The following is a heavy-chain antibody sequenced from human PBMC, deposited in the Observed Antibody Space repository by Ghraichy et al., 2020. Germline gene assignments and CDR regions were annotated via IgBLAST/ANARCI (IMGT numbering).Heavy chain of an antibody. D-gene: IGHD6-13*01. CDR3: AGCPMFADEQQLESDAFDI. CDR1: GGSISSYY. Sequence: SETLSLTCTVSGGSISSYYWSWIRQPPGKGLEWIGYIYYSGSTNYNPSLKSRVTISVDTSKNQFSLKLSSVTAADTAVYYCAGCPMFADEQQLESDAFDIWGQGTMVTVSS. J-gene: IGHJ3*02. V-gene: IGHV4-59*01. CDR2: IYYSGST.